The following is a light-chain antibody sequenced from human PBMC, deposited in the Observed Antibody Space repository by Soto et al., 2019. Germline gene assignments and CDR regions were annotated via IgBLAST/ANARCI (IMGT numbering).Light chain of an antibody. V-gene: IGKV1-9*01. Sequence: DIQLTQSPSFLSASEGDRVTIACRASQGIGNLLAWYQQKPGKGPKLLICFASTLQSGVPSRFTGSGSGTEFTLTISSLQPEDFGTNYCQQFNSYPRTFGQGTKVEIK. CDR2: FAS. CDR1: QGIGNL. CDR3: QQFNSYPRT. J-gene: IGKJ1*01.